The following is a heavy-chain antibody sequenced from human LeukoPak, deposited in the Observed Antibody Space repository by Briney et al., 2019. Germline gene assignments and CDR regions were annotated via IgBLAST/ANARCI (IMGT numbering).Heavy chain of an antibody. Sequence: PGGSLRLSCAASGFTFSGSAMHWVRQASGKGLEWVGRIRSKANSYATAYAASVKGRFTISRDDSKNTAYLQMNSLKTEDTAVYYCVRFVGITMVRGPGGIDYWGQGTLVTVSS. V-gene: IGHV3-73*01. D-gene: IGHD3-10*01. J-gene: IGHJ4*02. CDR1: GFTFSGSA. CDR2: IRSKANSYAT. CDR3: VRFVGITMVRGPGGIDY.